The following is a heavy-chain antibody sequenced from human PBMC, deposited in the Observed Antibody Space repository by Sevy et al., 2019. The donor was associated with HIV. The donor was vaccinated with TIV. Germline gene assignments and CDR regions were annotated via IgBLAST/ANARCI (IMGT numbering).Heavy chain of an antibody. D-gene: IGHD6-19*01. CDR1: AYTFTTHW. Sequence: GESLKISCKGSAYTFTTHWIGWVRQMPGKGLEWMGIMSPGDSDPRYSPSFQGQVTMSFDKSVSTAYLQWHSLETSDTAIYYCARLDSYSIGWSPRYYFDYWGQGTLVTVSS. CDR3: ARLDSYSIGWSPRYYFDY. CDR2: MSPGDSDP. J-gene: IGHJ4*02. V-gene: IGHV5-51*01.